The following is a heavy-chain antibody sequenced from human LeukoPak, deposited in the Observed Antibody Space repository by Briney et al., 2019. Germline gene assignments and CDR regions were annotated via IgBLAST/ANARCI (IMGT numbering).Heavy chain of an antibody. V-gene: IGHV4-59*08. CDR1: GDSISNYY. CDR2: IYYSGNT. Sequence: SETLSLTCTGSGDSISNYYWTWIRQPPGKGLEWIGYIYYSGNTNYNPSLKSRVTISLDTSKNQFSLKLTSVTAADTAMYYCARRKAKTPNYFDYWGQGALVTVSS. CDR3: ARRKAKTPNYFDY. J-gene: IGHJ4*02.